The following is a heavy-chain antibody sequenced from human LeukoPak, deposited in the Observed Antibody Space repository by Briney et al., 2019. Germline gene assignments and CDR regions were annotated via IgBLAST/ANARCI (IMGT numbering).Heavy chain of an antibody. CDR1: GGSFSGYY. D-gene: IGHD6-19*01. CDR2: IYYSGST. J-gene: IGHJ4*02. CDR3: ARDPRQWLAGRNDY. V-gene: IGHV4-34*01. Sequence: SETLSLTCAVYGGSFSGYYWSWIRQPPGKGLEWIGSIYYSGSTYYNPSLKSRVTISVDTSKNQFSLKLSSVTAADTAVYYCARDPRQWLAGRNDYWGQGTLVTVSS.